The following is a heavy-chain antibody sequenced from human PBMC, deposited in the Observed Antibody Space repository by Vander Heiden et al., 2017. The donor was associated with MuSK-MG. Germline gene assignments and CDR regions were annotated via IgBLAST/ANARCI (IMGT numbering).Heavy chain of an antibody. CDR2: ISSRSSYR. J-gene: IGHJ6*03. CDR3: ARDRRAPLNYYYYYMDV. CDR1: GFTFSSYS. Sequence: EVQLVESGGGLVKPGGSLRLSCAASGFTFSSYSMNWVGKAPGKGLEWVSSISSRSSYRYYADSVKGRFTISRDNAKNSLYLQMNSLRAEDTAVYYCARDRRAPLNYYYYYMDVWGQGTTVNV. V-gene: IGHV3-21*03.